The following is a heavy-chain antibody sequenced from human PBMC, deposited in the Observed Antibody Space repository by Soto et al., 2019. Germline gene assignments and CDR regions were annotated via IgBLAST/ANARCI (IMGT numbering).Heavy chain of an antibody. CDR3: ARPHLRGYYDSSAPFDY. CDR2: ISAYNGNT. CDR1: GYTFTSYG. V-gene: IGHV1-18*01. Sequence: QVQLVQSGAEVKKPGASVKVSCKASGYTFTSYGISWVRQAPGPGLEWRGWISAYNGNTNYSQKLQGRVTMTTDTSTSTAYMELRSLRSDDTAVYYCARPHLRGYYDSSAPFDYWGQGTLVTVSS. J-gene: IGHJ4*02. D-gene: IGHD3-22*01.